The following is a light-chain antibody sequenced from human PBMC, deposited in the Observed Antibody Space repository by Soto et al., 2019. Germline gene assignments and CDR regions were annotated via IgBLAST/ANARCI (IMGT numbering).Light chain of an antibody. CDR2: RNN. V-gene: IGLV1-47*01. CDR3: AAWDDSLSGPV. J-gene: IGLJ3*02. Sequence: QSALTQPPSASGTPGQRVIISCSGSSSNIGSNYVNWYQQFPGTAPKLLFYRNNQRPSGVPDRFSDSKSGTSASLAISGLRSEDEDDYYCAAWDDSLSGPVFGGGTQLTVL. CDR1: SSNIGSNY.